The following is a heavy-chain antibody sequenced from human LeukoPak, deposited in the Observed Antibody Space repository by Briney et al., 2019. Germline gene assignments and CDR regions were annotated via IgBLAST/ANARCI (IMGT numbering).Heavy chain of an antibody. J-gene: IGHJ4*02. Sequence: ASVKVSCKASGYTFTSYYMHWVRQAPGQGLEWKGIINPSGGSTSYAQKFQGRVTMTRDMSTSTVYMELSSLRSEDTAVYYCARDQSWDIVVVVAAYFDYWGQGTLVTVSS. D-gene: IGHD2-15*01. CDR2: INPSGGST. CDR1: GYTFTSYY. CDR3: ARDQSWDIVVVVAAYFDY. V-gene: IGHV1-46*01.